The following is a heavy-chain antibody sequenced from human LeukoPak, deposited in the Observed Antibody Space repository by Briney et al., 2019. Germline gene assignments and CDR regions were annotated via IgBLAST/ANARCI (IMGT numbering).Heavy chain of an antibody. V-gene: IGHV3-30*18. Sequence: TGGSLRLSCAASGVIFSSYGMHWVRQAPGKGLEWVAVISYDGSNKYYAESVKGRFTISRDNSKNTLYLQMNSLRAEDTAVYYCAKLPYYYDNSGPPDYWGQGTLVTVSS. CDR1: GVIFSSYG. J-gene: IGHJ4*02. D-gene: IGHD3-22*01. CDR3: AKLPYYYDNSGPPDY. CDR2: ISYDGSNK.